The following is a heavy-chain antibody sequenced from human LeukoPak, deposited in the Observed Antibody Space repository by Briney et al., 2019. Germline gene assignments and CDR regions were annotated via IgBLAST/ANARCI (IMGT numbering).Heavy chain of an antibody. Sequence: SETLSLTCTVSGGSISSHYWSWIRQPPGKGLEWIGYIYYSGSTNYNPSLKSRVTISVDTSKNQFSLKLSSVTAADTAVYYCARVRYCSSTSCYRYFDLWGRGTLVTVSS. CDR3: ARVRYCSSTSCYRYFDL. J-gene: IGHJ2*01. CDR1: GGSISSHY. D-gene: IGHD2-2*01. V-gene: IGHV4-59*11. CDR2: IYYSGST.